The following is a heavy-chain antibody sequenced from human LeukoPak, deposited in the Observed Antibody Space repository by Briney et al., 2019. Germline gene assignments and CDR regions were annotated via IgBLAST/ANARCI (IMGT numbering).Heavy chain of an antibody. Sequence: GGSLRLSCAASGFTVSNNYMTWVRQAPGKGLEWVSLIYSAGSTYYADSVKGRFTISRDNSKNTLYLQMNSLRAEDTAVYYCAKDRLAAAAYYFDYWGQGTLVTVSS. CDR2: IYSAGST. J-gene: IGHJ4*02. D-gene: IGHD6-13*01. V-gene: IGHV3-66*02. CDR3: AKDRLAAAAYYFDY. CDR1: GFTVSNNY.